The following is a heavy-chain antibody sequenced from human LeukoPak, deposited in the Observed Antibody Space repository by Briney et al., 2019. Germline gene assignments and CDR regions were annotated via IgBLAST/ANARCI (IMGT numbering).Heavy chain of an antibody. CDR2: IYYSGST. D-gene: IGHD6-19*01. J-gene: IGHJ6*03. CDR3: ARGGWAYYYYMDV. V-gene: IGHV4-61*01. Sequence: PSETLSLTCSVSGYSISSAYYWGWIRQPPGKGLEWIGYIYYSGSTNYNPSLKSRVTISVDTSKNQFSLKLSSVTAADTAVYYCARGGWAYYYYMDVWSKGTTVTISS. CDR1: GYSISSAYY.